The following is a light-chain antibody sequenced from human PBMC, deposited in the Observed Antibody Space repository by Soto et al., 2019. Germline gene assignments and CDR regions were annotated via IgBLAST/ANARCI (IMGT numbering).Light chain of an antibody. V-gene: IGLV2-23*01. J-gene: IGLJ2*01. Sequence: QSALTQPASXXXSXXXSXTISCTGTSSDVGSYNLVSWYQQHPGKAPKLMIYEGSKRPSGVSNRFSGSKSGNTASLTISGLQAEDEADYYCCSYAGSSSHVVFGGGTKVTVL. CDR2: EGS. CDR1: SSDVGSYNL. CDR3: CSYAGSSSHVV.